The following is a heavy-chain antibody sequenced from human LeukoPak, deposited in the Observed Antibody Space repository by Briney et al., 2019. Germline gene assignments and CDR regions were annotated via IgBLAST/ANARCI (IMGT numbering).Heavy chain of an antibody. V-gene: IGHV4-34*01. D-gene: IGHD6-13*01. J-gene: IGHJ5*02. CDR2: INHSGST. CDR3: ARGRAYSSSWYEAWFDP. Sequence: PSETLSLTCAVYGGSFSGYYWSWIRQPPGKGLAWIGEINHSGSTNYNPSLKSRVTISVDTSKNQFSLKLSSVTAADTAVYYCARGRAYSSSWYEAWFDPWGQGTLVTVSS. CDR1: GGSFSGYY.